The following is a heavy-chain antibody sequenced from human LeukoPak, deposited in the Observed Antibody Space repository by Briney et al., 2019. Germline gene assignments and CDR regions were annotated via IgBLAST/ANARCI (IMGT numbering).Heavy chain of an antibody. D-gene: IGHD2-21*01. V-gene: IGHV3-23*01. Sequence: GPCLRLARAPYGPTVASLSTGSVRQAPGGGLEWVSAISGNGGSTYYADSVKGRFTISRDNSKNTLYLQMNSLRAEDTAVYYCAKDLLWWDVHFDYWGQGTLVTVSS. CDR2: ISGNGGST. CDR1: GPTVASLS. J-gene: IGHJ4*02. CDR3: AKDLLWWDVHFDY.